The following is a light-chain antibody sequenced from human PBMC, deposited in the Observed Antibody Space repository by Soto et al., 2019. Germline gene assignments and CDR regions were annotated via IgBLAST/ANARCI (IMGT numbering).Light chain of an antibody. J-gene: IGKJ5*01. CDR1: RSVRSY. Sequence: EIVLTQSPATLSLSPGERATLSCRASRSVRSYLAGYQQKPGQAPRLLIYDASNRAAGIPARFSGSGSETDFTLTISNLAPEDFAVYYCQQRYAWPPITFGQGTRLEIK. CDR3: QQRYAWPPIT. CDR2: DAS. V-gene: IGKV3-11*01.